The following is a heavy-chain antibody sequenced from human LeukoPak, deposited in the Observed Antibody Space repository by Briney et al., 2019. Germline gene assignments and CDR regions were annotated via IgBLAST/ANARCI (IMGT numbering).Heavy chain of an antibody. CDR2: IWYDGSNK. V-gene: IGHV3-33*01. CDR3: ARDPRGWTHIVVVPAALDY. Sequence: PGGSLRLSCAASGFTFSSYGMHWVRQAPGKGLEWVAVIWYDGSNKYYADSVKGRFTISRDNSKNTLYLQMNSLRAEDTAVYYCARDPRGWTHIVVVPAALDYWGQGTLVTVSS. D-gene: IGHD2-2*01. J-gene: IGHJ4*02. CDR1: GFTFSSYG.